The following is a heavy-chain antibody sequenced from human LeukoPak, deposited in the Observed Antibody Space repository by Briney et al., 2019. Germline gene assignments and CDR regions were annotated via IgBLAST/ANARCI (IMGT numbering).Heavy chain of an antibody. V-gene: IGHV1-69*04. CDR2: IIPILGIA. CDR1: GGTFSSYA. Sequence: SVKVSCKASGGTFSSYAISWVRQAPGQGLEWMGRIIPILGIANYAQKIQGRVTITADKSTSTAYIELSRLRSEDTAVYYCARDHPYYYDSSGYWFDPWGQGTLVTVSS. CDR3: ARDHPYYYDSSGYWFDP. D-gene: IGHD3-22*01. J-gene: IGHJ5*02.